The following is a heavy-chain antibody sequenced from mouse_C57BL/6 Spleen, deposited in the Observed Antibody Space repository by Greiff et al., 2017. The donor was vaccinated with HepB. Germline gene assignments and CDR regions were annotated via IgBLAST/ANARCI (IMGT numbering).Heavy chain of an antibody. CDR2: IDPSDSYT. CDR1: GYTFTSYW. Sequence: QVQLQQPGAELVKPGASVKLSCKASGYTFTSYWMQWVKQRPGQGLEWIGEIDPSDSYTNYNQKFKGKATLTVDTTSSTAYMQLSSLTSEDSAVYYCARGDYYSGFDYWGQGTTLTVSS. V-gene: IGHV1-50*01. D-gene: IGHD2-12*01. CDR3: ARGDYYSGFDY. J-gene: IGHJ2*01.